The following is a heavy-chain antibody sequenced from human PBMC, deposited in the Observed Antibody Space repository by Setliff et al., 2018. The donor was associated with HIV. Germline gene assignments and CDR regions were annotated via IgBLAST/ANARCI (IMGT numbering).Heavy chain of an antibody. CDR3: ARDAYGDSYFDY. J-gene: IGHJ4*02. D-gene: IGHD4-17*01. CDR2: ITSTSRYI. Sequence: RLSCAASGFTFSKFSMSWVRQAPGKGLEWVSSITSTSRYIDYADSLRGRFTISRDNARNSLYLHLRALGAEDTAIYYCARDAYGDSYFDYWGQGTLVTVSS. CDR1: GFTFSKFS. V-gene: IGHV3-21*01.